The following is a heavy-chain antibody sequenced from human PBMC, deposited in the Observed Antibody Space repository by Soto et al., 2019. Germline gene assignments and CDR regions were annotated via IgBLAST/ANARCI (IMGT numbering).Heavy chain of an antibody. J-gene: IGHJ4*02. Sequence: QGQLVQSGAEVKKPGASVKVSCKASGYTFTNFAMHWVRRAPGQRLEWLGWINAGNGDTKYSQKFQDRVTITRDTSASAAYMKLSSKRSEDTAVYYCTREATFYDILTGHNPNYFDSWGQGTLVTVSS. CDR3: TREATFYDILTGHNPNYFDS. CDR1: GYTFTNFA. D-gene: IGHD3-9*01. V-gene: IGHV1-3*01. CDR2: INAGNGDT.